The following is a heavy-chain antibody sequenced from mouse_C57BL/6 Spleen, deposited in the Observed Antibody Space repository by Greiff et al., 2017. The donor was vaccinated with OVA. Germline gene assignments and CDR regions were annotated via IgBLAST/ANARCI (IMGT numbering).Heavy chain of an antibody. CDR2: IYPGSGNT. D-gene: IGHD4-1*01. Sequence: QVQLQQSGPELVKPGASVKISCKASGYSFTSYYIHWVKQRPGQGLEWIGWIYPGSGNTKYNEKFKGKATLTADTSSSTAYMQLSSLTSEYSAVYYCARRGTAGIDFDYWGQGTTLTVSS. CDR1: GYSFTSYY. V-gene: IGHV1-66*01. J-gene: IGHJ2*01. CDR3: ARRGTAGIDFDY.